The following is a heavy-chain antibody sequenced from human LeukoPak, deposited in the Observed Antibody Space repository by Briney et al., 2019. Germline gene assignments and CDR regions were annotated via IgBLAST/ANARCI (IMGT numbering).Heavy chain of an antibody. D-gene: IGHD2-2*03. V-gene: IGHV3-33*06. CDR3: AKGGLSHIGYCSSASCSNEIDY. Sequence: GGSLRLSCAASGFTFSHYGMHWVRQAPGKGLEWVAVIWYDGTNKYYADSVRGRFTISRDHSKNTLYLQMNSLRAEDTAVYYCAKGGLSHIGYCSSASCSNEIDYWGEGTLVTVS. CDR2: IWYDGTNK. J-gene: IGHJ4*02. CDR1: GFTFSHYG.